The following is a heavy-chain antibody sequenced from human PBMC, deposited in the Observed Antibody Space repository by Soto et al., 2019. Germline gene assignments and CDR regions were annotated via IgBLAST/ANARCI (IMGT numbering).Heavy chain of an antibody. Sequence: QVQLQQWGAGLLKPSETLSLTCAVYGGSFSGYYWSWIRQPPGKGLEWIGEINHSGNTNYSPSLKPRVTISVDTSKNQFSLGLSSVTAADTAVYYCARGAGQWLVRSYYYGMDVWGQGTTVTVSS. J-gene: IGHJ6*02. V-gene: IGHV4-34*01. CDR1: GGSFSGYY. D-gene: IGHD6-19*01. CDR3: ARGAGQWLVRSYYYGMDV. CDR2: INHSGNT.